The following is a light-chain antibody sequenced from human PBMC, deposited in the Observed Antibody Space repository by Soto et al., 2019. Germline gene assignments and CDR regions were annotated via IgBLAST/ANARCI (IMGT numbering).Light chain of an antibody. V-gene: IGKV1-5*03. Sequence: DIQMTQSPSTLSASVGDRVTITCRASQSVSNWLAWYQQRPGRAPNLLISAASSLESGVPSRFSGSGSETEFTLTISCLQPDDFATYYCQQSSSYIHFTFGGRPKVDIK. CDR2: AAS. CDR1: QSVSNW. CDR3: QQSSSYIHFT. J-gene: IGKJ4*01.